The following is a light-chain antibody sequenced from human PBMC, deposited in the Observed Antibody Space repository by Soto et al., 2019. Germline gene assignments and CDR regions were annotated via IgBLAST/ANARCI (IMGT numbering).Light chain of an antibody. V-gene: IGKV3-20*01. CDR2: GAS. Sequence: EIVLTQSPGTLSLSPGERATLSCRASQSVSSSYLAWYQQKPGQAPRPLIYGASSRAIGIPDRFSGSGSGTAFTLTISSLEPEDFAVYYCQQYGSSPLTFGQGAKVELK. J-gene: IGKJ1*01. CDR1: QSVSSSY. CDR3: QQYGSSPLT.